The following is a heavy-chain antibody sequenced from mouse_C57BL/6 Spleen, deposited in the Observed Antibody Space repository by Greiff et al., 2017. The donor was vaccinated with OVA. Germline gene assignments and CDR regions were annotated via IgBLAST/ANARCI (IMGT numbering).Heavy chain of an antibody. D-gene: IGHD2-10*01. CDR1: GYTFTSYC. CDR2: ISPSSGCT. Sequence: QVQLQQPGTELVKPGASVKLSCKASGYTFTSYCMPWVRQRPGQGLEWIGNISPSSGCTYYTDKFKSKATLTVDKSSITAYMQLSRLTSEYSAVYYCAAYYRNFPFGCWGKGTTLTGSS. J-gene: IGHJ2*01. CDR3: AAYYRNFPFGC. V-gene: IGHV1-53*01.